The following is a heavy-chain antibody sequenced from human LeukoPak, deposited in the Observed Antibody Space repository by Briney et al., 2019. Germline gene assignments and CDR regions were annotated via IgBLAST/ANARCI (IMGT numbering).Heavy chain of an antibody. Sequence: SETLSLTCTVSGGSISSYYWSWIRQPPGKGLEWIGYIYYSGSTNYNPSLKSRVTISVDTSKNQFSLKLSSLTAADTAVYYCARLGIYGSDVDYWGQGTLVTVSS. CDR2: IYYSGST. CDR3: ARLGIYGSDVDY. D-gene: IGHD4-17*01. V-gene: IGHV4-59*12. J-gene: IGHJ4*02. CDR1: GGSISSYY.